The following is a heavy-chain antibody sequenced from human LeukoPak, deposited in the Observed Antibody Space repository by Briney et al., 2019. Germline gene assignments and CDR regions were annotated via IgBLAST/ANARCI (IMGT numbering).Heavy chain of an antibody. CDR3: ARLDFWSGYMDC. J-gene: IGHJ4*02. CDR1: GGSISSYY. D-gene: IGHD3-3*01. CDR2: IYYSGST. V-gene: IGHV4-59*01. Sequence: SETLSLTCTVSGGSISSYYWSWIRQPPGKGLEWIGYIYYSGSTNYNPSLKSRVTISVDTSKNQSSLKLSSVTAADTAVYYCARLDFWSGYMDCWGQGTLVTVSS.